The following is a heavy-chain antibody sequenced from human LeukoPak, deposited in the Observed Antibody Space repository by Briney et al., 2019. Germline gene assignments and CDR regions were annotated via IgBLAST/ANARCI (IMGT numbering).Heavy chain of an antibody. CDR3: ARKRFYYDSSGYPAQIAFDY. D-gene: IGHD3-22*01. J-gene: IGHJ4*02. V-gene: IGHV4-4*02. CDR2: IYHSGST. CDR1: GGSISSSNW. Sequence: PSETLSLTCAVSGGSISSSNWWSWVRQPPGKGLEWIGEIYHSGSTSYNPSLKSRVTISVDKSKNQFSLKLSSVTAADTAVYYCARKRFYYDSSGYPAQIAFDYWGQGTLVTVSS.